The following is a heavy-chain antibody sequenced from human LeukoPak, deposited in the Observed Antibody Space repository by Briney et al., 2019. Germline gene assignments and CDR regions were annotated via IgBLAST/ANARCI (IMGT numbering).Heavy chain of an antibody. V-gene: IGHV4-59*08. Sequence: SETLSLTCTVSGGSISSYYWSWIRQPPGKGLEWIGDIYYSGSTNYNPSLKSRVTISVDTSKNQFSLKLSSVTAADTAVYYCARLLYSSSSPSNWFDPWGQGTLVTVSS. J-gene: IGHJ5*02. CDR2: IYYSGST. CDR1: GGSISSYY. CDR3: ARLLYSSSSPSNWFDP. D-gene: IGHD6-6*01.